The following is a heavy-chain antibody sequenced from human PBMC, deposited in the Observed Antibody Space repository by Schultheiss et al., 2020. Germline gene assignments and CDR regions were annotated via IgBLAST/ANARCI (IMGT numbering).Heavy chain of an antibody. V-gene: IGHV3-30*18. Sequence: GGSLRLSCAASGFTFSSYGMHWVRQAPGKGLEWVAVISYDGSNKYYADSVKGRFTISRDNSNNTLYLQMNSLRAEDTAVYYCAKDLIAAAGPPYYYYGMDVWGQGTTVTVSS. CDR2: ISYDGSNK. D-gene: IGHD6-13*01. CDR3: AKDLIAAAGPPYYYYGMDV. CDR1: GFTFSSYG. J-gene: IGHJ6*02.